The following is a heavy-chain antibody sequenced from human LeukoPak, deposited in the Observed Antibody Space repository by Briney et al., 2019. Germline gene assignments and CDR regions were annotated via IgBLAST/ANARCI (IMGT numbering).Heavy chain of an antibody. J-gene: IGHJ4*02. CDR2: IYYSGST. Sequence: SETLSLTCTVSGGSICSYYWSWIRQPPGKGLEWIGYIYYSGSTNYNPSLKSRVTISVDTSKNQFSLKLSSVTAADTAVYYCARHTAMVVGLIDYWGQGTLVTVSS. D-gene: IGHD5-18*01. CDR1: GGSICSYY. CDR3: ARHTAMVVGLIDY. V-gene: IGHV4-59*01.